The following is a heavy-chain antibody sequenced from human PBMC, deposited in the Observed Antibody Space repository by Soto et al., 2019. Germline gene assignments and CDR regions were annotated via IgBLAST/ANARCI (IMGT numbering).Heavy chain of an antibody. J-gene: IGHJ6*02. D-gene: IGHD1-26*01. V-gene: IGHV3-15*01. Sequence: GGSLRLSCAASGFTFSNAWMSWVRQAPGKGLEWVGRIKSKTDGGTTDYAAPVKGRFTISRDDSKNTLYLQMNSLKTEDTAVYYCTTDGHFVDGGRYYYGMDVWGQGTTVTVSS. CDR2: IKSKTDGGTT. CDR3: TTDGHFVDGGRYYYGMDV. CDR1: GFTFSNAW.